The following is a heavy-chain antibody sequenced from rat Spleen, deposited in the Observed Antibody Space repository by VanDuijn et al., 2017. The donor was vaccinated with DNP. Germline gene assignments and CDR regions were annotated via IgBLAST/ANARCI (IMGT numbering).Heavy chain of an antibody. CDR3: ARHGRVTTVATYWYFDF. CDR2: ITPSGGNT. V-gene: IGHV5-31*01. D-gene: IGHD1-3*01. Sequence: EVQLVESGGDLVQPGRSLKLSCVAFGFTFNNHWMTWIRQVPGKGLEWVASITPSGGNTYFPDSVKGRFTISRNNAKNTLYLKMNSLRSEDTATYYCARHGRVTTVATYWYFDFWGPGTMVTVSS. CDR1: GFTFNNHW. J-gene: IGHJ1*01.